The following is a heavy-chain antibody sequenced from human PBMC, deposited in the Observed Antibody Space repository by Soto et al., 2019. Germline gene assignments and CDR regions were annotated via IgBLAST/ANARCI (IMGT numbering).Heavy chain of an antibody. CDR2: IWYDGSNK. V-gene: IGHV3-33*01. Sequence: GGSLRLSCAASGFTFSSYGMHWVRQAPGKGLEWVAVIWYDGSNKYYADSVKGRFTISRDNSKNTLYLQMNSLRAEDTAVYYCARVRRDFWHQTHYYYYYMDVWGKGTTVTVSS. CDR3: ARVRRDFWHQTHYYYYYMDV. D-gene: IGHD3-3*01. J-gene: IGHJ6*03. CDR1: GFTFSSYG.